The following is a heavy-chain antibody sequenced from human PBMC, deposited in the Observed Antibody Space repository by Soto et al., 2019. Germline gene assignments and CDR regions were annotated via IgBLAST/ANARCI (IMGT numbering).Heavy chain of an antibody. D-gene: IGHD2-15*01. V-gene: IGHV3-48*01. CDR3: ASYGYCSGGSCYFEDY. Sequence: EVQLMESGGGLVQPGGSLRLSCAASGFTFSSYSMNWVRQAPGKGLEWVSYISSSSSTIYYADSVKGRFTISRDNAKNSLYLQMNSLRAEDTAVYYCASYGYCSGGSCYFEDYWGQGTLVTVSS. CDR1: GFTFSSYS. J-gene: IGHJ4*02. CDR2: ISSSSSTI.